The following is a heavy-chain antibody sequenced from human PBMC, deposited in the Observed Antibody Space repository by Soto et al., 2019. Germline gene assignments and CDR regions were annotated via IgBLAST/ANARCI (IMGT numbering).Heavy chain of an antibody. CDR3: EMSHYAIRGWFEP. D-gene: IGHD3-9*01. J-gene: IGHJ5*02. Sequence: PGGSLRLSCADSRLTFSSYSMHWVRQAPGKGLEWVSSISSSSSHIYYADSVKSRFTISRDNAKNTLYLQMNSLRVEDTAVYYCEMSHYAIRGWFEPWGQGNLVNVS. V-gene: IGHV3-21*01. CDR2: ISSSSSHI. CDR1: RLTFSSYS.